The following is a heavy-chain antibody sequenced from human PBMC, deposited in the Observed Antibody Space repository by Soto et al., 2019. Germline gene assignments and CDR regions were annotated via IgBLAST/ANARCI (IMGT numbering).Heavy chain of an antibody. CDR3: ARAVAPYLATWCDP. Sequence: QLQLQESGPGLVKPSQTLSLTCAVSGGSISSGNSYSWSWIRQPPGKGLEWIGSISHTGSTSYNPALKGRVTMSVDKSKHQCSLKLASVNAADMAAYDCARAVAPYLATWCDPWGQGTLVIVSS. V-gene: IGHV4-30-2*01. J-gene: IGHJ5*02. CDR2: ISHTGST. CDR1: GGSISSGNSYS. D-gene: IGHD2-21*01.